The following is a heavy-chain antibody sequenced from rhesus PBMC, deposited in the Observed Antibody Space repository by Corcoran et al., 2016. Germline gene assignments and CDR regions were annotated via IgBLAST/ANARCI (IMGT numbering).Heavy chain of an antibody. CDR2: ISGSSGST. J-gene: IGHJ4*01. D-gene: IGHD4-29*01. V-gene: IGHV4-65*01. CDR3: ARDYGSKG. Sequence: QVQLQESGPGLVKPSETLSLTCAVSGGSVSSSNWWTWSRQPPGKGLEWIGYISGSSGSTYYNPSLRSRVTFSTDTSKNQFSLKLTSVTAADTAVYYCARDYGSKGWGQGVLVTVSS. CDR1: GGSVSSSNW.